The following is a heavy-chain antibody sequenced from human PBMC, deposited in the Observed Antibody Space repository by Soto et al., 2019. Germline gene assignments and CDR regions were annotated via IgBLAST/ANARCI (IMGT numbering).Heavy chain of an antibody. V-gene: IGHV3-48*01. CDR2: ISSGGVTI. D-gene: IGHD2-15*01. CDR1: GFTFSSYS. J-gene: IGHJ4*02. CDR3: ARNLYCSGGSCPWGY. Sequence: SGGGLVQPGGSLRLSCAASGFTFSSYSTNWVRQTPGKGLEWVSYISSGGVTIYYADSVKGRFTVSRDNAKDSLYLQMNSLRAEDTAVYYCARNLYCSGGSCPWGYWGQGTLVTVSS.